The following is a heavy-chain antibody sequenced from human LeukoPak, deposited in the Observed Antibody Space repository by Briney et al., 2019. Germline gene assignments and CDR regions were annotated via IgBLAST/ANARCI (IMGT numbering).Heavy chain of an antibody. CDR3: ARTYYDFWSGYYAYYFDY. V-gene: IGHV4-38-2*01. CDR1: GYSISSGYY. Sequence: PSETLSLTCAVSGYSISSGYYWGWIRQPPGKGLEGIGSIYHSGSTYYNPSLKSRVTISVDTSKNQFSLKLSSVTAADTAVYYCARTYYDFWSGYYAYYFDYWGQGTLVTVSS. D-gene: IGHD3-3*01. J-gene: IGHJ4*02. CDR2: IYHSGST.